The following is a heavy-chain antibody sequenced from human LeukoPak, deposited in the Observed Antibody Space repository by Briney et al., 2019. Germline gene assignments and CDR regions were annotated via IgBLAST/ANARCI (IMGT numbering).Heavy chain of an antibody. J-gene: IGHJ4*02. CDR2: IKQDGGET. CDR1: GFPLSIYW. CDR3: AKGVYSTSWWRVDY. Sequence: AGGPLRLSCAPSGFPLSIYWVIWVPQARGKGLEGVVNIKQDGGETFYVDSVKGRFTISRDNSKDTLYLQVSSLRAEDTAVYYCAKGVYSTSWWRVDYWGEGTLVTVS. D-gene: IGHD2-2*01. V-gene: IGHV3-7*03.